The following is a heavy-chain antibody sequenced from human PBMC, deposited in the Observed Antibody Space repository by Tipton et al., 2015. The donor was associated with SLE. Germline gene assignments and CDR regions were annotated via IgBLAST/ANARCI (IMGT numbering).Heavy chain of an antibody. CDR2: INHSGST. Sequence: TLSLTCAVYGGSFSGYYWSWIRQPPGKGLEWIGEINHSGSTNYNPSLKSRVTISVDTSMNQFSLKLSSVTAADTAVYYCARRTGTTGGAFDIWGHGTMVTVSS. D-gene: IGHD1-1*01. J-gene: IGHJ3*02. V-gene: IGHV4-34*01. CDR3: ARRTGTTGGAFDI. CDR1: GGSFSGYY.